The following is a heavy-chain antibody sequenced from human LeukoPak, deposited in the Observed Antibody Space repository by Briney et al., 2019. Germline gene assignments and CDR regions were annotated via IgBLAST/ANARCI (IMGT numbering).Heavy chain of an antibody. J-gene: IGHJ4*02. V-gene: IGHV4-59*01. CDR2: IYYSGST. CDR3: AGGSGWYSYYFDY. Sequence: SETLSLTCTVSGGSISSYYWSWIRQPPGKGLEWIGYIYYSGSTNYNPSLKSRVTISVDTSKNQFSLELSSVTAADTAVYYCAGGSGWYSYYFDYWGQGTLVTVSS. D-gene: IGHD6-19*01. CDR1: GGSISSYY.